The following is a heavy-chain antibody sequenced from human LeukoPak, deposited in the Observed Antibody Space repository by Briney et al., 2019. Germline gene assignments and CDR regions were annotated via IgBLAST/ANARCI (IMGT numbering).Heavy chain of an antibody. Sequence: PGGSLRLSCAASGFTISSYWMSLVRQASGKGLEWVANIKQDGSEKYYVDSVKGRFTISRDNAKNSLYLQMNSLRAEDTAVYYCARVLDLVGFDYWGQGTLVTVPS. CDR2: IKQDGSEK. D-gene: IGHD3-16*01. CDR3: ARVLDLVGFDY. J-gene: IGHJ4*02. V-gene: IGHV3-7*01. CDR1: GFTISSYW.